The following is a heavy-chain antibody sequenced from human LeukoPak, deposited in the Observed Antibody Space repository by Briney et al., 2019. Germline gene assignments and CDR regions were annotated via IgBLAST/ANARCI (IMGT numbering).Heavy chain of an antibody. CDR1: GFTFSRNW. D-gene: IGHD1-26*01. V-gene: IGHV3-7*01. Sequence: AGGSLRLSCAASGFTFSRNWMTWVRQAPGKGLEWVANIKQDGSEKYYVDSVKGRFTISRDNAKNSLYLQMNSLRAEDTAVYYCARAGGTYYGIAFDIWGQGTMVTVSS. CDR3: ARAGGTYYGIAFDI. J-gene: IGHJ3*02. CDR2: IKQDGSEK.